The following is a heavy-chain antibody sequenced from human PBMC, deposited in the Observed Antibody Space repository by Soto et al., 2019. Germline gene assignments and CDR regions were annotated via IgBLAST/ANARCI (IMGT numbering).Heavy chain of an antibody. J-gene: IGHJ4*02. CDR1: GGSISSSSYY. CDR3: ARHWEDSSGCYFDY. V-gene: IGHV4-39*01. Sequence: QLQLQESGPGLVKPSETLSLTCTVSGGSISSSSYYWGWIRQPPGKGLEWIGSIYYSGSTYYNPSLKSRVTISVDTSKNQFSLKLSSVTAADTAVYYCARHWEDSSGCYFDYWGQGTLVTVSS. CDR2: IYYSGST. D-gene: IGHD6-19*01.